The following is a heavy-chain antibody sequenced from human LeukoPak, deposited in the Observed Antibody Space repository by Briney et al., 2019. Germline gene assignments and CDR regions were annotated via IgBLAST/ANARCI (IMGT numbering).Heavy chain of an antibody. D-gene: IGHD3-9*01. J-gene: IGHJ6*03. CDR3: ARDGRVLRYFDWLNPYYYYYMDV. CDR1: GYTFTGYY. Sequence: ASVKVSCKASGYTFTGYYMHWVRQAPGQGLEWMGWINPNSGGTNYAQKFQGRVTMTRDTSISTAYMELSRLRAEDTAVYYCARDGRVLRYFDWLNPYYYYYMDVWGKGTTVTVSS. CDR2: INPNSGGT. V-gene: IGHV1-2*02.